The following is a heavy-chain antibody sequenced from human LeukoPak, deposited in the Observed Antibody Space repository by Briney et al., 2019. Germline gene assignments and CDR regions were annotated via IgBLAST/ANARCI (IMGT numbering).Heavy chain of an antibody. CDR3: GLGYCGGGSCSTYYFDY. J-gene: IGHJ4*02. D-gene: IGHD2-15*01. CDR1: GFTFSSYW. Sequence: GGPLRLSCAPSGFTFSSYWMHWVRQAPGKGLVWFSLINGEGRSTSYSDSVQGRFTISRDNAKNTLYLQMNSLRAEDTAVYYCGLGYCGGGSCSTYYFDYWGQGTRVTVSS. V-gene: IGHV3-74*01. CDR2: INGEGRST.